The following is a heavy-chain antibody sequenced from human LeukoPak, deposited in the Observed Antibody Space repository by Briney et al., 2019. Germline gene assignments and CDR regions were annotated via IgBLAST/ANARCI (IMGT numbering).Heavy chain of an antibody. D-gene: IGHD5-18*01. Sequence: GESLKISCAASGFTFSTYAMSWVRQAPGRGLEWVSAISGSSDTTYYADSVKGRFTISRDNSKNTLYLQMNSLRAEDTAVYYCANREGGYTYDPFDYWGQGTLVTVSS. CDR1: GFTFSTYA. V-gene: IGHV3-23*01. J-gene: IGHJ4*02. CDR2: ISGSSDTT. CDR3: ANREGGYTYDPFDY.